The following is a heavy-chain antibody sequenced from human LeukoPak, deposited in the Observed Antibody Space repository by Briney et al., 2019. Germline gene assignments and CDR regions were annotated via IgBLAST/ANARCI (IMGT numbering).Heavy chain of an antibody. J-gene: IGHJ2*01. D-gene: IGHD3-22*01. CDR2: IYYTRGT. Sequence: SETLSLTCTVSGGSISSSSYYWGWIRQPPGKGLEWIGSIYYTRGTYYNPSLKSRVTISVDTSKNQFSLKLTSVTAADTAVYYCARGVTMIVVVIHDWYFDLWGRGTLVTVSS. CDR3: ARGVTMIVVVIHDWYFDL. CDR1: GGSISSSSYY. V-gene: IGHV4-39*01.